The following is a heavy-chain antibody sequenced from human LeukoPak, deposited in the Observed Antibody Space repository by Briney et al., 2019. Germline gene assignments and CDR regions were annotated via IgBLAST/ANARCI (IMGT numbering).Heavy chain of an antibody. CDR1: GYTFRSYV. CDR3: ARANNWNYALGY. CDR2: ISAYNGNT. J-gene: IGHJ4*02. D-gene: IGHD1-7*01. V-gene: IGHV1-18*01. Sequence: GASVKVSCKASGYTFRSYVITWVRQAPGQGLEWMGWISAYNGNTNYAQSLQGRVTMTTDTSTGTGYMELRSLRSDDTAMYYCARANNWNYALGYWGQGTLVTVSS.